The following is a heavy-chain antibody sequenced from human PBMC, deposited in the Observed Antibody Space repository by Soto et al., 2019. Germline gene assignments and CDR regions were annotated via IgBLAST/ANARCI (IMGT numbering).Heavy chain of an antibody. D-gene: IGHD2-2*01. CDR2: ISSGSSYI. V-gene: IGHV3-21*01. Sequence: GGSLRLSCAASGFIFSDYSMNWVRQTPGKGLEWVSSISSGSSYIYHADSLKGRFSISRDNAKNSLYLQMNGLRAEDTAVYYCARGRYCSVTTCPFDYWGQGTLVTVSS. CDR1: GFIFSDYS. CDR3: ARGRYCSVTTCPFDY. J-gene: IGHJ4*02.